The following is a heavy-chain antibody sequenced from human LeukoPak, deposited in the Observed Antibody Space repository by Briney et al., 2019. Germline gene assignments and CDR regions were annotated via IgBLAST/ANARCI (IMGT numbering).Heavy chain of an antibody. D-gene: IGHD6-19*01. Sequence: GGSLRLSCAASGFTFSTYRMNWVRQAPGKGLEWVSSISSISSSYSYMYYADSVKGRFTISRDNAKNSLYLQMNSLRAEDTAVYYCALLSLWLNDAFDIWGQGTMVTVSS. CDR3: ALLSLWLNDAFDI. CDR1: GFTFSTYR. V-gene: IGHV3-21*01. CDR2: ISSISSSYSYM. J-gene: IGHJ3*02.